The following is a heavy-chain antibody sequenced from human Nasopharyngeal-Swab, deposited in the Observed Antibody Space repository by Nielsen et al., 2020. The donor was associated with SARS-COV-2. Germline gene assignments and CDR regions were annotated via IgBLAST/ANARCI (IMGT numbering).Heavy chain of an antibody. Sequence: GGSLRLSCAASGFTFSSYGMHWVRQAPGKGLEWVAVTWYDGSNKYYADSVKGRFTISRDNSKNTLYLQMNSLRAEDTAVYYCARAAYSGSYYGAFDIWGQGTMVTVSS. CDR3: ARAAYSGSYYGAFDI. CDR1: GFTFSSYG. J-gene: IGHJ3*02. CDR2: TWYDGSNK. V-gene: IGHV3-33*01. D-gene: IGHD1-26*01.